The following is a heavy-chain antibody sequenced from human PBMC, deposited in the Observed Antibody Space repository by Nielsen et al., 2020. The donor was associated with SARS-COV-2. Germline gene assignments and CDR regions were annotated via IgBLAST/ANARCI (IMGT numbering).Heavy chain of an antibody. V-gene: IGHV4-59*08. CDR3: TRRPPFYDTYYFDY. J-gene: IGHJ4*02. CDR1: GASISSSS. Sequence: GSLRLSCSVSGASISSSSWSWVRQSPGKGLEWIGYIFYNGNTNYSPSLKSRVTMSIDSSKNQFSLHLTSVTAADTAVYFCTRRPPFYDTYYFDYWGPGTVVTVSS. CDR2: IFYNGNT. D-gene: IGHD3-22*01.